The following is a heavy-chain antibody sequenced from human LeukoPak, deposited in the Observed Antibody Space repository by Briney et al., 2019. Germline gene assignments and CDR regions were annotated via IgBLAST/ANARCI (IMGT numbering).Heavy chain of an antibody. Sequence: PGGSLRLSCAASGFTVSSNYMSWVRQAPGKGLEWVSVIYSGGSTYYADSVKGRFTISRDNSKNTLYLQMNSLRAEDTAVYYCASSSGWYHFDYWGQGTLVTVSS. J-gene: IGHJ4*02. CDR3: ASSSGWYHFDY. D-gene: IGHD6-19*01. CDR2: IYSGGST. CDR1: GFTVSSNY. V-gene: IGHV3-53*01.